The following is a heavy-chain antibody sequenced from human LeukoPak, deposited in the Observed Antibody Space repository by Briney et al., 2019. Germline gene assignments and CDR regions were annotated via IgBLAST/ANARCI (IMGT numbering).Heavy chain of an antibody. CDR3: AKDWPRGYSLGWFDP. D-gene: IGHD5-18*01. J-gene: IGHJ5*02. V-gene: IGHV3-23*01. CDR2: ISGSGGST. Sequence: GGSLRLSCAASGFTFSTYAMSWVRQAPGKGLEWVSAISGSGGSTYYADSVKGRFTISRDNSKNTLYLQMNSLRAEDTAVYYCAKDWPRGYSLGWFDPWGQGTLVTVSS. CDR1: GFTFSTYA.